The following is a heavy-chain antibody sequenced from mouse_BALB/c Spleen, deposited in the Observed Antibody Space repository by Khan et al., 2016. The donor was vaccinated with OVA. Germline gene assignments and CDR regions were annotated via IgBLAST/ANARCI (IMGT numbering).Heavy chain of an antibody. CDR2: ISYSGNT. V-gene: IGHV3-2*02. Sequence: VQLKQSGPGLVQPSQSLSLTCTVTGYSIASDYAWNWIRQFPGNKLEWMFFISYSGNTNYNPSLKSRISITRATSKTQFFLQLNSVTSEDTAEDCCAKVYGWDFDYWGQGTTLTVSS. CDR3: AKVYGWDFDY. J-gene: IGHJ2*01. CDR1: GYSIASDYA. D-gene: IGHD1-1*01.